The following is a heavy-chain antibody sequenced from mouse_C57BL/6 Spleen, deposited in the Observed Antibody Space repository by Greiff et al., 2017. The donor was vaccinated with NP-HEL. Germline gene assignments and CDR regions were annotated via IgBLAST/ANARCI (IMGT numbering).Heavy chain of an antibody. CDR3: ARPGFAY. CDR1: GYTFTSYW. Sequence: VQLQQPGAELVMPGASVKLSCKASGYTFTSYWMHWVKQRPEQGLEWIGEIDPSDSYTNYNQKFKGKSTLTVDKSSSTAYMQLSSLTSEDSAVYYCARPGFAYWGQGTLVTVSA. CDR2: IDPSDSYT. V-gene: IGHV1-69*01. J-gene: IGHJ3*01.